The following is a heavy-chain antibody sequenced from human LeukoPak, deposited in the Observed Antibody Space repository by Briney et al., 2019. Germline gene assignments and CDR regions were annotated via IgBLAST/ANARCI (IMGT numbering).Heavy chain of an antibody. CDR2: ITYSGTT. CDR3: ARHGGRYNWSPSD. V-gene: IGHV4-39*01. J-gene: IGHJ4*02. Sequence: SETLSLTCTVSGDSISSSTYSTTYYWGWIRQPPGKGLEWIGSITYSGTTHYNASLKNRVTISVDTPKNQFSLRLSSVTAADTAVYFCARHGGRYNWSPSDWGQGTLVTVSS. CDR1: GDSISSSTYSTTYY. D-gene: IGHD1-20*01.